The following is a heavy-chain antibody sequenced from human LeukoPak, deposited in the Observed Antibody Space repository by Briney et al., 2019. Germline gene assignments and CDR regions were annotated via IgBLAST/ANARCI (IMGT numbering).Heavy chain of an antibody. V-gene: IGHV4-59*01. CDR3: ARGSFLNYERVYYFDY. CDR2: IYYSGST. Sequence: SETLSLTCTVSGGSISSYYWSWIRQPPGKGLEWIWYIYYSGSTNYNPSLKSRVTISVDTSKNQFSLKLSSVTAADTAVYYCARGSFLNYERVYYFDYWGQGTLVTVSS. J-gene: IGHJ4*02. D-gene: IGHD3/OR15-3a*01. CDR1: GGSISSYY.